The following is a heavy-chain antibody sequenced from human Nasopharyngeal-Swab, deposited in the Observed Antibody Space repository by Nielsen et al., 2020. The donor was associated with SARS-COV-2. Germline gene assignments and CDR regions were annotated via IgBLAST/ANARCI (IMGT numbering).Heavy chain of an antibody. V-gene: IGHV3-74*03. CDR2: VNEDGTTI. J-gene: IGHJ4*01. Sequence: GESLKISCGTSRFMLSDYWMHLVRPVPGKGLEWVSLVNEDGTTITYADSVRGRFSISRDYAKNTLFLRMNSLRDEDTAVYYCSRDLSGPVDLWGLGTLVTVSS. D-gene: IGHD1-26*01. CDR1: RFMLSDYW. CDR3: SRDLSGPVDL.